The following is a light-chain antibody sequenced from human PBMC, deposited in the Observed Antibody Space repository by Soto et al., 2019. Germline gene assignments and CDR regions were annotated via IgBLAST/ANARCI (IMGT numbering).Light chain of an antibody. CDR1: QGISSY. CDR2: AAS. V-gene: IGKV1-39*01. J-gene: IGKJ5*01. CDR3: QQSYSMPPIT. Sequence: DIQMTQSPSSLSASVGDRVTITCRASQGISSYLNWYQQKPGKAPKLLIYAASSLQSGVPSRFSGSGSGTDFTLTISSLQPEDFATYYCQQSYSMPPITFGQGTRLEI.